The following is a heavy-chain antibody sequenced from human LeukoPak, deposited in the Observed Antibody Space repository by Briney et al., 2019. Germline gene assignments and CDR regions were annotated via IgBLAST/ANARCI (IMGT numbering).Heavy chain of an antibody. J-gene: IGHJ4*02. CDR2: ISYDGSSK. V-gene: IGHV3-30*04. CDR1: GFTFSSYA. D-gene: IGHD4-17*01. Sequence: GGSLRLSCAASGFTFSSYAMHWVRQAPGKGLEWVAVISYDGSSKYYADSVKGRFTISRDDSKNTLYLQMNSLRAEDTAVYYCAREGDTVTCPDYWGQGTLVTVSS. CDR3: AREGDTVTCPDY.